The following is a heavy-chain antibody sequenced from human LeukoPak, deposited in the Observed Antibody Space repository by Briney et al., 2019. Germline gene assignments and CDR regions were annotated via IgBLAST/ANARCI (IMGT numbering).Heavy chain of an antibody. CDR3: ARASYSRAWTLFDY. CDR1: GFTFSSYW. CDR2: LSTDGSST. D-gene: IGHD6-19*01. J-gene: IGHJ4*02. Sequence: QPGGSLRLSCAASGFTFSSYWMNWVRQAPGKGLVWVSSLSTDGSSTYYADSVKGRITISRDNAKNTLHLQINSLRADDTAVYYCARASYSRAWTLFDYWGQGTLVTVSS. V-gene: IGHV3-74*01.